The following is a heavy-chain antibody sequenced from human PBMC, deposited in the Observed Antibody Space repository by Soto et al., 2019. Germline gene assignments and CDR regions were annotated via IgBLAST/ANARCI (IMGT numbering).Heavy chain of an antibody. Sequence: EVQLVETGGGLIQPGGSLRLSCAASGFSASTTYMSWVRQAPGKGLEWVSVTYSDGTTSYADSVKGRFTISRDNSKNTLYLQMNSLRAEDTAVYYCTRGLGWFDPWCQGTLVTVSS. CDR3: TRGLGWFDP. D-gene: IGHD3-16*01. J-gene: IGHJ5*02. CDR2: TYSDGTT. V-gene: IGHV3-53*02. CDR1: GFSASTTY.